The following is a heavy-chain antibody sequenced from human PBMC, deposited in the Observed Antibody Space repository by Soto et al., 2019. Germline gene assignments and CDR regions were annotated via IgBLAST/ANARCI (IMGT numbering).Heavy chain of an antibody. D-gene: IGHD5-18*01. V-gene: IGHV4-34*01. J-gene: IGHJ6*02. CDR1: GGSFSGYY. CDR3: ARAPPGGQVWFHNYYHYGMDV. CDR2: INNNGST. Sequence: PSETLTVTCADYGGSFSGYYSSWIRQPPGKGLEWIGEINNNGSTNYNPSLKSRVTISVDTSKNQFSLKLSSVTAADTAVYYCARAPPGGQVWFHNYYHYGMDVWGQGTTVTVSS.